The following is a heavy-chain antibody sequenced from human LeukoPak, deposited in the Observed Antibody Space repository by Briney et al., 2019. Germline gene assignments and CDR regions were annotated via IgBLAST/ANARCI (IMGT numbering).Heavy chain of an antibody. CDR1: GYSISSGYY. CDR3: ARVYDSSGYIGYYFDY. D-gene: IGHD3-22*01. V-gene: IGHV4-38-2*02. CDR2: IYHSGST. J-gene: IGHJ4*02. Sequence: SETLSLTCTVSGYSISSGYYWGWIRQPPGKGLEWIGSIYHSGSTYYNPSLKSRVTISVDTSKNQFSLKLSSVTAADTAVYYCARVYDSSGYIGYYFDYWGQGTLVTVSS.